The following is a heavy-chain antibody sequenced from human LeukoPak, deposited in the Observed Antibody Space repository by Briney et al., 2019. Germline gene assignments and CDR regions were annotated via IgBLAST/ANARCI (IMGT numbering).Heavy chain of an antibody. CDR2: IYSSGRT. CDR3: AREAGDTATFDY. Sequence: PSETLSLTCSVSGGSISSYYWSWIRQPPGKGLEWIGYIYSSGRTSYNPSLKSRVTISVDTSKNQFSLKLSSVTAADTAVYYCAREAGDTATFDYWGQGTLVTVSS. J-gene: IGHJ4*02. CDR1: GGSISSYY. V-gene: IGHV4-4*08. D-gene: IGHD5-18*01.